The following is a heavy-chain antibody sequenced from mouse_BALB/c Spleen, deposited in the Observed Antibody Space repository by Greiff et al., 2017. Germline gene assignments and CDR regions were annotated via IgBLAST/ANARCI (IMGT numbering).Heavy chain of an antibody. Sequence: VKLMESGPGLVQPSQSLSITCTVSGFSLTSYGVHWVRQSPGKGLEWLGVIWSGGSTDYNAAFISRLSISKDNSKSQVFFKMNSLQANDTAIYYCAGAYGSRAWFAYWGQGTLVTVSA. J-gene: IGHJ3*01. D-gene: IGHD1-1*01. V-gene: IGHV2-2*02. CDR1: GFSLTSYG. CDR2: IWSGGST. CDR3: AGAYGSRAWFAY.